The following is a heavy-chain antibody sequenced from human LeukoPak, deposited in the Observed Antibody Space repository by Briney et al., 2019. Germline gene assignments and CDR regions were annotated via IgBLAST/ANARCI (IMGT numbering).Heavy chain of an antibody. J-gene: IGHJ6*03. CDR2: IYYSGST. V-gene: IGHV4-59*01. CDR3: ARGVRDFWSGYSHYYYYMDV. Sequence: PSETLSLTCTVSGGSISSYYWSWIRQPPGKGLEWIGYIYYSGSTNYNPSLKSRVTISVDTSKNQFSLKLSSVTAADTAVYYCARGVRDFWSGYSHYYYYMDVWGKGTTVTVSS. CDR1: GGSISSYY. D-gene: IGHD3-3*01.